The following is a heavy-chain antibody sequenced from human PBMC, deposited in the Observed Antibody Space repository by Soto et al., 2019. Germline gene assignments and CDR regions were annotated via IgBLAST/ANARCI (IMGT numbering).Heavy chain of an antibody. V-gene: IGHV3-7*05. CDR3: ARWGSGYDYSIDYFDY. CDR2: IKQDGSEK. CDR1: GFTFSSYW. D-gene: IGHD5-12*01. J-gene: IGHJ4*02. Sequence: PGGSLRLSCAASGFTFSSYWMSWVRQAPGKGLEWVANIKQDGSEKYYVDSVKGRFTISRDNAKNSLYLQMNSLRAEDTAVYYCARWGSGYDYSIDYFDYWGQGTLVSVSS.